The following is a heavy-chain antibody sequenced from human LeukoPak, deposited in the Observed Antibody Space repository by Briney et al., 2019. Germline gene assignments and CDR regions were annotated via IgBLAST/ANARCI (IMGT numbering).Heavy chain of an antibody. CDR2: ICSGGST. CDR3: ARGLSGDPYYFDY. D-gene: IGHD7-27*01. V-gene: IGHV3-66*02. CDR1: GFTVSSYY. J-gene: IGHJ4*02. Sequence: GGSLRLSCAASGFTVSSYYMSWVRQAPGKGLEWVSVICSGGSTYYADSVKGRLTISRDNSKNTLYLQMNSLGAEDTAVYYCARGLSGDPYYFDYWGQGTLVTVSS.